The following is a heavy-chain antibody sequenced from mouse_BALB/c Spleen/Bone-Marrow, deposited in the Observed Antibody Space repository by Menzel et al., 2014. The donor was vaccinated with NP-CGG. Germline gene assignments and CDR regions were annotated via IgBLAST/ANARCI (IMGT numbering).Heavy chain of an antibody. V-gene: IGHV14-3*02. Sequence: VQLQQPGAELVKPGASVKLSCTASGFNFKDTYLHWVKQRPEQGLDWIGRIDPAIFTKYDPKFQGKATITADTSSNTAYLLLSSLTSEDTAVYYCASYRYGWYFDVWGAGTTVTVSS. CDR3: ASYRYGWYFDV. D-gene: IGHD2-14*01. CDR1: GFNFKDTY. CDR2: IDPAIFT. J-gene: IGHJ1*01.